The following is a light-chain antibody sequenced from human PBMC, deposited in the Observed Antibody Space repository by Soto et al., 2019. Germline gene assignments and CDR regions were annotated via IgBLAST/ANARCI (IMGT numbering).Light chain of an antibody. CDR2: AAS. CDR3: QQLWTYPLT. Sequence: DTQLTQSPSSLSASVGDRVTITCRASQDVSRSLGWYQQKPGKAPSLLISAASTLHSGVPSRFSGSGSGTDFTLTISSLQPEDFATYYCQQLWTYPLTFGGGTKVDI. V-gene: IGKV1-9*01. J-gene: IGKJ4*01. CDR1: QDVSRS.